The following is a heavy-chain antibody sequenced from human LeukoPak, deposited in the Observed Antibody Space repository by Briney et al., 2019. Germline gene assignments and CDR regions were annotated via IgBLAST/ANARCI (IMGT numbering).Heavy chain of an antibody. J-gene: IGHJ3*02. V-gene: IGHV1-46*01. CDR2: INPSGGST. CDR1: GYTFTSYY. D-gene: IGHD3-22*01. Sequence: ASVKVSCKASGYTFTSYYMHWVRQAPGQGLEWMGIINPSGGSTSYAQKFQGRVTMTRDTSTSTVYMELSSLRSEDTAVYYCAHSSGSHDAFDIWGQGTMVTVSS. CDR3: AHSSGSHDAFDI.